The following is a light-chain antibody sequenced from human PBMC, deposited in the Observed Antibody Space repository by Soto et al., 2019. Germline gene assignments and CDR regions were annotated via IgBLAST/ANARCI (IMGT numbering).Light chain of an antibody. CDR1: QNIKNY. Sequence: DIQMTQSPSSLSASVGDRVTITCRATQNIKNYLTWYQQKAGKAPNHLIYAAYTLQSGVPSRFSGSGSGTDFTLTISCMQPEDFATYYCQQSYPNPLTFGQGNKVDIK. CDR3: QQSYPNPLT. CDR2: AAY. V-gene: IGKV1-39*01. J-gene: IGKJ1*01.